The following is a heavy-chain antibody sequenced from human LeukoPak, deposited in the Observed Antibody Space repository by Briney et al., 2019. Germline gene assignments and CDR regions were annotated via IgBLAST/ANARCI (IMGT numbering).Heavy chain of an antibody. J-gene: IGHJ6*03. V-gene: IGHV3-7*01. CDR2: IKQDGSEK. CDR1: GFTFSSYW. CDR3: ARNAYYYGWGSYYNVNIYYYYYMDV. Sequence: PGGSLRLSCAASGFTFSSYWMSWVRQAPGKGLEWVANIKQDGSEKYYVDSVKGRFTISRDNAKNSLYLQMNSLRAEDTAVYYCARNAYYYGWGSYYNVNIYYYYYMDVWGKGTTVTISS. D-gene: IGHD3-10*01.